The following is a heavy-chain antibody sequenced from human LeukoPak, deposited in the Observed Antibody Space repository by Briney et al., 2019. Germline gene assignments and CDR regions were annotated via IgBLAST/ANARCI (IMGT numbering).Heavy chain of an antibody. J-gene: IGHJ3*02. Sequence: SEPLSLTCTVSGGSISSYYWSWIRQPPGKGLEWIGYIYYSGSTNYNPSLKSRVTISVDTSKNQFSLKLSSVTAADTAVYYCARGVAVHAFDIWGQGTMVTVSS. CDR3: ARGVAVHAFDI. CDR2: IYYSGST. D-gene: IGHD2-21*01. V-gene: IGHV4-59*01. CDR1: GGSISSYY.